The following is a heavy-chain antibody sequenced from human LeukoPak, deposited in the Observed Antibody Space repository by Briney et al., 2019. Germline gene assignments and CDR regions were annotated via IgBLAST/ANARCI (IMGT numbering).Heavy chain of an antibody. CDR3: ATSASGWTFYFDY. J-gene: IGHJ4*02. CDR1: GGSISSSSYY. CDR2: IYYSGST. D-gene: IGHD6-19*01. Sequence: SETLSLTCTVSGGSISSSSYYWGWIRQPPGKGLEWIGSIYYSGSTYYNPSLKSRVTISVDTSKNQFSLKLSSVTAADTAVYYCATSASGWTFYFDYWGQGTLVTVSS. V-gene: IGHV4-39*07.